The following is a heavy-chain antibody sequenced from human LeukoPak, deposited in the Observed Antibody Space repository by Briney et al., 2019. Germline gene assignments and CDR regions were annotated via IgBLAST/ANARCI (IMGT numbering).Heavy chain of an antibody. J-gene: IGHJ4*02. D-gene: IGHD3-10*01. V-gene: IGHV4-39*07. Sequence: SETLSLTCTVSGGSISSSSYYWGWIRQPPGKGLEWIGSIYYSGSTYYNPSLKSRVTISVDTSKNQFSLKLSSVTAADTAVYYCARLLIGSGTNFDYWGQGTLVTVSS. CDR3: ARLLIGSGTNFDY. CDR2: IYYSGST. CDR1: GGSISSSSYY.